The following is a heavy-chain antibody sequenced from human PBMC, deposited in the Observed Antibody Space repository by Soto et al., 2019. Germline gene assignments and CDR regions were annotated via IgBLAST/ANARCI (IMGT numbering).Heavy chain of an antibody. D-gene: IGHD3-22*01. V-gene: IGHV4-59*08. Sequence: SETLSLTCTVSGGSLSGYYWSGSRQSPGKGLEWIACISYNGNTYHNPALKSRVTISVDTSKNQFSLRLSSVTAADTAVYYCARGPTMIVVAYDCWGHGTLVTVSS. J-gene: IGHJ4*01. CDR1: GGSLSGYY. CDR2: ISYNGNT. CDR3: ARGPTMIVVAYDC.